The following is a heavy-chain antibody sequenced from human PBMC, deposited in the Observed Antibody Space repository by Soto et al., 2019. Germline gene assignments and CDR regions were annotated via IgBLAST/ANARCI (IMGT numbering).Heavy chain of an antibody. Sequence: SETLSLTCAVYGGSFSGYYWSWIRQPPGKGLEWIGEINHSGSTNYNPSLKSRVTISVDTSKNQFSLKLSSVTAADTAVYYCARQYYDILTGYYGPFDYWGQGTLVT. V-gene: IGHV4-34*01. CDR2: INHSGST. D-gene: IGHD3-9*01. CDR1: GGSFSGYY. CDR3: ARQYYDILTGYYGPFDY. J-gene: IGHJ4*02.